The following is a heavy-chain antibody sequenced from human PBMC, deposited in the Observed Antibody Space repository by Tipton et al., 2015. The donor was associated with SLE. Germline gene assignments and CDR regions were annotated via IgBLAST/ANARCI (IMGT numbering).Heavy chain of an antibody. D-gene: IGHD5/OR15-5a*01. CDR3: AGVSRDAFES. CDR1: GDSFISSGFF. J-gene: IGHJ3*02. Sequence: TLSLTCTFSGDSFISSGFFWGWIRQAPGKELEWIGSISSGGSTSYNPSLNSRLTISLDTSKNQFSLRLTSVTAADTAVYYCAGVSRDAFESWGQGTMATVSS. CDR2: ISSGGST. V-gene: IGHV4-39*01.